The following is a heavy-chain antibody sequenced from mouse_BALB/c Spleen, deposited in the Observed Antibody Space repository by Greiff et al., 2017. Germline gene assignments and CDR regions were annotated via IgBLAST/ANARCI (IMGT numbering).Heavy chain of an antibody. V-gene: IGHV3-1*02. CDR1: GYSITSGYS. CDR3: AREGYSTMITTRDWYFDV. J-gene: IGHJ1*01. CDR2: IHYSGST. D-gene: IGHD2-4*01. Sequence: EVKLMESGPDLVKPSQSLSLTCTVTGYSITSGYSWHWIRQFPGNKLEWMGYIHYSGSTNYNPSLKSRISITRDTSKNQFFLQLNSVTTEDTATYYCAREGYSTMITTRDWYFDVWGAGTTVTVSS.